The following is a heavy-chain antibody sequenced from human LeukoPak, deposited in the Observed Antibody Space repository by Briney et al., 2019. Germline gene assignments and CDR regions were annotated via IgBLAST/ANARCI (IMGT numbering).Heavy chain of an antibody. D-gene: IGHD2-15*01. J-gene: IGHJ5*02. V-gene: IGHV4-39*01. Sequence: SETLSLTCTVSGGSISSSSYYWGWIRQPPGKGLEWIGSIYYSGSTNYNPSLKSRVTISVDTSKNQFSLKLSSVTAADTAVYYCARHRWKVVDWFDPWGQGTLVTVSS. CDR2: IYYSGST. CDR3: ARHRWKVVDWFDP. CDR1: GGSISSSSYY.